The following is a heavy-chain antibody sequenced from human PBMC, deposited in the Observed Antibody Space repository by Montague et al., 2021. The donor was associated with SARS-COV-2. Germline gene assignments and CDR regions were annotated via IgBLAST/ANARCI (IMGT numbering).Heavy chain of an antibody. CDR1: GGSFGDDH. J-gene: IGHJ4*02. CDR3: ARGHLSVSMIVVVFTSASYYFDC. D-gene: IGHD3-22*01. CDR2: IKQSGST. V-gene: IGHV4-34*01. Sequence: SETLSLTCGVYGGSFGDDHWSWIRQPPGKGLEWIGGIKQSGSTNYNPSLKSRVTISVDTSRNQFSLKLTSVTAADTAVYFCARGHLSVSMIVVVFTSASYYFDCWGQGALVTVSS.